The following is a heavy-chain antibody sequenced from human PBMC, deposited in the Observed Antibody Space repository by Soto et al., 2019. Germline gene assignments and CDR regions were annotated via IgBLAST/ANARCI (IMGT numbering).Heavy chain of an antibody. J-gene: IGHJ6*02. CDR1: GFTFSSYW. CDR3: ARGGRSSTTRGMDV. D-gene: IGHD2-2*01. Sequence: GGSLRLSCAASGFTFSSYWMHWVRQAPGKGLVWVSRINSDGSSTSYADSVKGRFTISIDNAKNTLYLQMNSLRAEDTAVYYCARGGRSSTTRGMDVWGQGTTVTVSS. CDR2: INSDGSST. V-gene: IGHV3-74*01.